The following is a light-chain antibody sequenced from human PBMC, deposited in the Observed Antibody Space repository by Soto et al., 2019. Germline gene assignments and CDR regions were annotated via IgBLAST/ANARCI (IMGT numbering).Light chain of an antibody. Sequence: IVLTQSPATMSLSPGERATLSCGASERVSSSYVAWYQMKAGLAPRLLIHDASTRASGIPDRFRGSKSGTDFTLTIRGLEPEDAALYYCQQYGSSPITFGQGTRVE. J-gene: IGKJ5*01. CDR1: ERVSSSY. V-gene: IGKV3D-20*01. CDR2: DAS. CDR3: QQYGSSPIT.